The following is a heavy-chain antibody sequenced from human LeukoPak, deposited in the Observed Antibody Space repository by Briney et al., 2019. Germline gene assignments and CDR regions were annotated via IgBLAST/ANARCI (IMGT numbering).Heavy chain of an antibody. J-gene: IGHJ4*02. CDR2: ISAYNGNT. D-gene: IGHD3-10*01. V-gene: IGHV1-18*04. CDR1: GYTFTGYY. Sequence: ASVKVSCKASGYTFTGYYMHWVRQAPGQGLEWMGWISAYNGNTNYAQKFQGRVTMTTDTSTSTAYMELRSLRSDDTAVYYCARGQVYYGSGSYFAPDFDYWGQGTLVTASS. CDR3: ARGQVYYGSGSYFAPDFDY.